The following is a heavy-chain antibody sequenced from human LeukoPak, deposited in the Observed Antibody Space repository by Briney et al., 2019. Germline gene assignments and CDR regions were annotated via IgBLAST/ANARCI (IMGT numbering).Heavy chain of an antibody. V-gene: IGHV3-48*01. CDR2: ISSSSSTI. CDR1: GFTFSSYS. D-gene: IGHD5-12*01. CDR3: ARDLYVDIVATIPDAFDI. Sequence: GGSLRLSCAASGFTFSSYSMNWVRQAPGKGLEWVSYISSSSSTIYYADSVKGRFTISRDNAKNSLYLQMNSLGAEDTAVYYCARDLYVDIVATIPDAFDIWGQGTMVTVSS. J-gene: IGHJ3*02.